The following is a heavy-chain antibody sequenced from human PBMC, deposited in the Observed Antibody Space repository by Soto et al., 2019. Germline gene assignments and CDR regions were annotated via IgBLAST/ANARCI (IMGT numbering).Heavy chain of an antibody. CDR1: CGSSNFY. J-gene: IGHJ5*02. CDR3: ARSLEPSWFDP. CDR2: MYHTGGA. Sequence: SETLSLTCTVSCGSSNFYWSWIRQSPGKGLEWIGYMYHTGGANYNPSFRGRVTMSVDMSKNQASLKLASVTAADTAVYYCARSLEPSWFDPWGQGTLVTVSS. V-gene: IGHV4-59*01.